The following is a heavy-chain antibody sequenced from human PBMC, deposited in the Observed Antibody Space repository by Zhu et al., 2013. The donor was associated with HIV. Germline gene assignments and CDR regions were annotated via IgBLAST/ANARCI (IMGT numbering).Heavy chain of an antibody. Sequence: EVQLVDSGGGLVQPGRSLRLSCAVSGFTFDDYAMHWVRQAPGKGLEWVSGISWNSGNLAYADFVKGRFTISRDNAKNSLYLQMNSLRAEDTAVYYCARVREGNRYCSGGSCYSGYYYGMDVWGQGTTVTVSS. CDR1: GFTFDDYA. J-gene: IGHJ6*02. V-gene: IGHV3-9*01. CDR2: ISWNSGNL. CDR3: ARVREGNRYCSGGSCYSGYYYGMDV. D-gene: IGHD2-15*01.